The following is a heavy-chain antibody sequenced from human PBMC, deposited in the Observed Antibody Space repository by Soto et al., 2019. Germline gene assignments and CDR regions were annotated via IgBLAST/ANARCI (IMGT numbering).Heavy chain of an antibody. CDR1: GYTFTSYA. CDR3: ARDLGLRRVVVPAATRGNYYYYGMDV. V-gene: IGHV1-3*01. D-gene: IGHD2-2*01. CDR2: INAGNGNT. Sequence: QVQLVQSGAEVKKPGASVKVSCKASGYTFTSYAMHWVRQAPGQRLEWMGWINAGNGNTKYSQKFQGRVTITSDTSASTAYMELSSLRSEDTAVYYCARDLGLRRVVVPAATRGNYYYYGMDVWGQGTTVTVSS. J-gene: IGHJ6*02.